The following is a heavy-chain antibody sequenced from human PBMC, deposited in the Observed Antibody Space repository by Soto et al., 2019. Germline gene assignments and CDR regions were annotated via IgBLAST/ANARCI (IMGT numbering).Heavy chain of an antibody. J-gene: IGHJ3*02. Sequence: QVQLVQSGAEVKKPGSSVKVSCKASGGTFSSYAISWVRQAPGQGLEWMGGIIPIFGTANYAQKFQGRVTITGDESTSTAYMELSSLRSEDTAVYYCARGGDYYYGSGSYYDAFDIWGQGTMVTVSS. CDR2: IIPIFGTA. V-gene: IGHV1-69*01. D-gene: IGHD3-10*01. CDR3: ARGGDYYYGSGSYYDAFDI. CDR1: GGTFSSYA.